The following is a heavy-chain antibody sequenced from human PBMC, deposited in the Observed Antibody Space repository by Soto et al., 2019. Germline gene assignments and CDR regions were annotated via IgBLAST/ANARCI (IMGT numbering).Heavy chain of an antibody. CDR2: IYWDDDE. D-gene: IGHD3-10*01. Sequence: ITLKESGPTLVKPTQTLTLTCTFSGFSLNTGGVGVGWVRQPRGKAMEWLALIYWDDDERYRPSLRSRLNLTKDTINNQVVLTMTNMDPEDTATYYCVRNWRYYGGDYYYGMDAWGQGTTVTFSS. CDR3: VRNWRYYGGDYYYGMDA. CDR1: GFSLNTGGVG. V-gene: IGHV2-5*02. J-gene: IGHJ6*02.